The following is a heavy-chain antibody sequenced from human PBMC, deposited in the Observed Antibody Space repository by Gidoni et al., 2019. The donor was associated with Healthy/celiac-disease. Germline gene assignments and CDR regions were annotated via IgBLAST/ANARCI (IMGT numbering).Heavy chain of an antibody. CDR1: GYTFTSYA. CDR3: ARDTQWLASYYFDY. Sequence: QVQLVQSGAEVKKPGASVKVSCKASGYTFTSYAMHWVRQAPGQRLEWMGWINAGNGNTKYSQKFQGRVTITRDTSASTAYMELSSLRSEDTAVYYCARDTQWLASYYFDYWGQGTLVTVSS. D-gene: IGHD6-19*01. J-gene: IGHJ4*02. CDR2: INAGNGNT. V-gene: IGHV1-3*01.